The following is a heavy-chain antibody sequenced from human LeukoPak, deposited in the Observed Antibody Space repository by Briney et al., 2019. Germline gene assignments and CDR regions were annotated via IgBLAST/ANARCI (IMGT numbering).Heavy chain of an antibody. CDR1: GFTFSSYA. V-gene: IGHV3-21*01. J-gene: IGHJ4*02. CDR3: AKSDASGSYDDY. CDR2: ISSSSSYI. D-gene: IGHD3-10*01. Sequence: GGSLRLSCVASGFTFSSYAMNWVRQAPGKGLEWVSSISSSSSYIYYADSVKGRFTISRDNAKNSLYLQMNSLRAEDTAVYYCAKSDASGSYDDYWGQGTLVTVSS.